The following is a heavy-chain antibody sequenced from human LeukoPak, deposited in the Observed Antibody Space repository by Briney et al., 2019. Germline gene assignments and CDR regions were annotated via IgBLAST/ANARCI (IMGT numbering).Heavy chain of an antibody. V-gene: IGHV3-43*01. D-gene: IGHD2-15*01. CDR3: AKEGGGGSFDMDV. Sequence: GGSLRLSCAASGFTFDDYTMHWVRQAPGKGLEWVSLISWDGGSRYYADSVKGRFTISRDNSKNSLYLQMNSLRNEDTALYYCAKEGGGGSFDMDVWGKGTTVTVSS. CDR2: ISWDGGSR. J-gene: IGHJ6*03. CDR1: GFTFDDYT.